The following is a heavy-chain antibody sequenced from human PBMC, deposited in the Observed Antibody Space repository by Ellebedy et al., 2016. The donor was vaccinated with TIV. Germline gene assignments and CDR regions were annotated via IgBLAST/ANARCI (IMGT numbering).Heavy chain of an antibody. V-gene: IGHV3-74*01. CDR3: ARVPEEYYGMDV. J-gene: IGHJ6*02. CDR1: GFTFSSYS. Sequence: PGGSLRLSCAASGFTFSSYSMNWVRQDPGKGLVWVSRINSDGSSTSYADSVKGRFTISRDNAKNTLYLQMNSLRAEDTAVYYCARVPEEYYGMDVWGQGTLVTVSS. CDR2: INSDGSST.